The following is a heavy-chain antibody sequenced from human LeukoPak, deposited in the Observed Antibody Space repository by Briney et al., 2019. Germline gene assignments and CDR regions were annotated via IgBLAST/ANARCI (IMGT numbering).Heavy chain of an antibody. V-gene: IGHV4-39*07. CDR1: GGSISSSSYY. CDR3: ARVSGITMIVVVQSDGFDI. Sequence: ASETLSLTCTVSGGSISSSSYYWGWIRQPPGKGLEWIGSIYYSGSTYYNPSLKSRVTISVDTSKNQFSLKLSSVTAADTAVYYCARVSGITMIVVVQSDGFDIWGQGTMVSVSS. CDR2: IYYSGST. D-gene: IGHD3-22*01. J-gene: IGHJ3*02.